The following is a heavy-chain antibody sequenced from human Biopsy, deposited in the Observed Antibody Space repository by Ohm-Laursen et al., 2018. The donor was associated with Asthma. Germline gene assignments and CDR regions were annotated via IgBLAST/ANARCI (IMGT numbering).Heavy chain of an antibody. J-gene: IGHJ4*02. CDR2: MSHEGSTE. CDR1: GFTFGTYA. D-gene: IGHD5-18*01. V-gene: IGHV3-30-3*01. CDR3: ARGYSLGGDFHY. Sequence: SLRLSCTASGFTFGTYAMHWVRQAPGKGLEWVAVMSHEGSTEYYPDSVKGRFTISRDNPKNTVYLQMNSLRVADTAVYYCARGYSLGGDFHYWDQGILVTVSS.